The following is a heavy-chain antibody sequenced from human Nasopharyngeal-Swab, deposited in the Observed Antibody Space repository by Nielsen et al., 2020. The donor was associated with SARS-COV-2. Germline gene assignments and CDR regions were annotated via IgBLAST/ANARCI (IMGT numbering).Heavy chain of an antibody. CDR3: ARDEGAGWYYYDSSGYCSFDY. Sequence: GESLKISCAASGFTFSSYSMNWVRQAPGKGLEWVSSISSSSSYIYYADSVKGRFTISRDNAKNSLYLQMNSLRAEDTAVYYCARDEGAGWYYYDSSGYCSFDYWGQGTLVTVSS. V-gene: IGHV3-21*01. CDR1: GFTFSSYS. D-gene: IGHD3-22*01. CDR2: ISSSSSYI. J-gene: IGHJ4*02.